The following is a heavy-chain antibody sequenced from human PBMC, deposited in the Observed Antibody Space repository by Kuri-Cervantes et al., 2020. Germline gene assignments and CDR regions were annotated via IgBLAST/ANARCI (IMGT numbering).Heavy chain of an antibody. J-gene: IGHJ4*02. CDR3: AREGTSVRGVITYYFDY. D-gene: IGHD3-10*01. CDR2: ISSSGSTI. CDR1: GFTFSSYE. Sequence: GESLKISCAASGFTFSSYEMNWVRQAPGKGLEWVSYISSSGSTIYYADSVKGRFTISRDNAKNSLYLQMNSLRDEDTAVYYCAREGTSVRGVITYYFDYWGQGTLVTVSS. V-gene: IGHV3-48*03.